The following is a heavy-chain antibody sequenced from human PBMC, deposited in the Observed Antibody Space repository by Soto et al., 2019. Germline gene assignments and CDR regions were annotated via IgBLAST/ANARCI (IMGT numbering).Heavy chain of an antibody. CDR2: IYYSGST. V-gene: IGHV4-59*01. CDR3: ARDVNSFDWFDP. D-gene: IGHD1-20*01. CDR1: GGSISSYY. Sequence: SETLSLTCTVSGGSISSYYWSWIRQPPGKGLEWIGNIYYSGSTNYNPSLKSRVTISVDTSKNQFSLKLSSVTAADTAVYYCARDVNSFDWFDPWGQGTLVTVSS. J-gene: IGHJ5*02.